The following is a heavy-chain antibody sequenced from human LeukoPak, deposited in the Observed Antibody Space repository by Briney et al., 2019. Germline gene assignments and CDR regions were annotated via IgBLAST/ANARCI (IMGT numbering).Heavy chain of an antibody. CDR3: ARDVVRGSGGDV. CDR1: GFTFSSYE. Sequence: GGSLRLSCAASGFTFSSYEINWVRQAPGKGLEWVSYISSSGTTIYYADSVKGRFTISRDNAKNSLYLQMNSLRAEDTAVYYCARDVVRGSGGDVWGKGTTVTISS. V-gene: IGHV3-48*03. D-gene: IGHD3-10*01. CDR2: ISSSGTTI. J-gene: IGHJ6*04.